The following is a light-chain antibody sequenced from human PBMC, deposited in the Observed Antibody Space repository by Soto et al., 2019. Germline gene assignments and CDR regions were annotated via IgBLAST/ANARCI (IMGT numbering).Light chain of an antibody. Sequence: EIVLTQSPATLSLSPGERATLSCRASQGVSSYLAWYQQKPGQAPRLLIYDASNRATGIPARFSGSGSGTDFTLTISSLEPEDFAVYYCQQRRSWQVTFGQGTRLEIK. J-gene: IGKJ5*01. CDR3: QQRRSWQVT. CDR2: DAS. V-gene: IGKV3-11*01. CDR1: QGVSSY.